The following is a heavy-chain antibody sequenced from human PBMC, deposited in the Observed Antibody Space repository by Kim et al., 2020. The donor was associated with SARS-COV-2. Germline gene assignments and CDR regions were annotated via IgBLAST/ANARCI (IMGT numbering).Heavy chain of an antibody. CDR3: GGGSSSLYSRFYY. J-gene: IGHJ4*02. V-gene: IGHV4-39*01. D-gene: IGHD6-13*01. CDR1: GASISSSTYY. Sequence: SETLSLTCTVSGASISSSTYYWGWIRQPPGRRLEWIATMYYSESTYYNPSLKSRVTMSGDPSKNQFSLKLTSVTAADTAVYYCGGGSSSLYSRFYYWGQG. CDR2: MYYSEST.